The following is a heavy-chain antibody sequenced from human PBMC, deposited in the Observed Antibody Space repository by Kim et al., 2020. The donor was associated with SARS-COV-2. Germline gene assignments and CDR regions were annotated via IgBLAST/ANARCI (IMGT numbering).Heavy chain of an antibody. CDR1: GFTFSSYA. Sequence: GGSLRLSCAASGFTFSSYAMHWVRQAPGKGLEWVAVISYDGSNTYYADSVKGRFTISRDNSKNTLYLQMNSLRAEDTAVYYCARGGVSYDYIWGSYFDYWGQGTLVTVSS. CDR3: ARGGVSYDYIWGSYFDY. D-gene: IGHD3-16*01. J-gene: IGHJ4*02. V-gene: IGHV3-30-3*01. CDR2: ISYDGSNT.